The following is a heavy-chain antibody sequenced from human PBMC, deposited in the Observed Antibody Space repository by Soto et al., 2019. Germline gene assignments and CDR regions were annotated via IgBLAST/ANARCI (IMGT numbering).Heavy chain of an antibody. J-gene: IGHJ4*02. V-gene: IGHV1-69*13. CDR1: GGTFSSYA. CDR2: IIPIFGTA. CDR3: ARGPPHYYDSSGYYSGRGYFDY. Sequence: SVKVSCKASGGTFSSYAISWVRQAPGQGLEWMGGIIPIFGTANYAQKLQDRITITADESTSTAYMELSSLRSEDSAVYYCARGPPHYYDSSGYYSGRGYFDYWGQGTLVTVSS. D-gene: IGHD3-22*01.